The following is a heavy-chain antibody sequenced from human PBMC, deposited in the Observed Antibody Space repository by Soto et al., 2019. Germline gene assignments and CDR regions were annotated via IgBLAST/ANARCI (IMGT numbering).Heavy chain of an antibody. D-gene: IGHD6-19*01. CDR2: IYYSGST. V-gene: IGHV4-59*01. CDR3: ARDLNGYSSGSIYNWFDP. CDR1: GGSISSYY. J-gene: IGHJ5*02. Sequence: TLSLTCPVSGGSISSYYWSWIRQPPGKGLEWIGYIYYSGSTNYNPSLKSRVTISVDTSKNQFSLKLSSVTAADTAVYYCARDLNGYSSGSIYNWFDPWGQGTLVTVSS.